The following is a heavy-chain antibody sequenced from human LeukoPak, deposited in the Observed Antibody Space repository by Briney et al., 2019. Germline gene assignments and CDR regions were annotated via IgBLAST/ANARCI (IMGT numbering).Heavy chain of an antibody. CDR1: GGSISSSSYY. Sequence: SETLSLTCTVSGGSISSSSYYWGWIRQPPGKGLEWIGSIYYSGSTYYNPSLKSRVTISVDTSKNQFSLKLSSVTAADTAVYYCARVATAMVTGGWFDPWGQGTLVTVSS. D-gene: IGHD5-18*01. CDR2: IYYSGST. V-gene: IGHV4-39*07. CDR3: ARVATAMVTGGWFDP. J-gene: IGHJ5*02.